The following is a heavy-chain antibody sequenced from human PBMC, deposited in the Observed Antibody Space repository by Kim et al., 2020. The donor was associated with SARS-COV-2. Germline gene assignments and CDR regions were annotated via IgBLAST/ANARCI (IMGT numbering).Heavy chain of an antibody. CDR1: GFTFSSYA. Sequence: GSLRLSCAASGFTFSSYAMHWVRQAPGKGLEWVAVISYDGSNKYYADSVKGRFTISRDNSKNTLYLQMNSLRAEDTAVYYCARGSLMVRGVMRYYYGM. J-gene: IGHJ6*01. D-gene: IGHD3-10*01. CDR3: ARGSLMVRGVMRYYYGM. V-gene: IGHV3-30*04. CDR2: ISYDGSNK.